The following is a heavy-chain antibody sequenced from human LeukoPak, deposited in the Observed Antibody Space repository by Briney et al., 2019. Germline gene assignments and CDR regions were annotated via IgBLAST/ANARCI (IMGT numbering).Heavy chain of an antibody. Sequence: PGRSLRLSCVASGFTFSSYSIHWVRQAPGKGLEWVAVISYDGTNKYYADSVKGRFTISRDNAKNTLYLQMNSLRADDTAVYYCARSRWLDAFDYWGQGTLVTVSS. V-gene: IGHV3-30*04. CDR3: ARSRWLDAFDY. CDR2: ISYDGTNK. CDR1: GFTFSSYS. J-gene: IGHJ4*02. D-gene: IGHD6-19*01.